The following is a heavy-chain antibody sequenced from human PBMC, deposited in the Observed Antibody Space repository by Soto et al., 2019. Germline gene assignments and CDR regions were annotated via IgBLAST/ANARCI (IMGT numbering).Heavy chain of an antibody. Sequence: SETLSLTCAGSGGSISSGGYSWSWIRQPPGKGLEWIGYIYHSGSTYYNPSLKSRVTISVDRSKNQFSLKLSSVTAADTAVYYCARSIIAVVSPGAFDIWGQGTMVTVSS. CDR3: ARSIIAVVSPGAFDI. D-gene: IGHD1-20*01. CDR1: GGSISSGGYS. V-gene: IGHV4-30-2*01. J-gene: IGHJ3*02. CDR2: IYHSGST.